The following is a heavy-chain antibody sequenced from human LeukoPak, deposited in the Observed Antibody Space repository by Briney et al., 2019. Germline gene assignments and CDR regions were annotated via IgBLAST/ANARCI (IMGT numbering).Heavy chain of an antibody. J-gene: IGHJ6*02. Sequence: PGGSLRLSSAASGFTFSTYAMSWVRQAPGKGLEWVSGISGSGGSTYYADSVKGRFTISRDNSKNTLYLQVNSLRAEDTAVYYCAKGDYYGSGSFFKNGMDVWGQGTTVTVSS. V-gene: IGHV3-23*01. CDR2: ISGSGGST. D-gene: IGHD3-10*01. CDR3: AKGDYYGSGSFFKNGMDV. CDR1: GFTFSTYA.